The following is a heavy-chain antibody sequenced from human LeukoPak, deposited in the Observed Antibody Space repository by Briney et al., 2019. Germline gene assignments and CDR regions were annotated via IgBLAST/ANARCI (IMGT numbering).Heavy chain of an antibody. Sequence: GGSLRLSCAASGFTFSSYWMSWVRQAPGKGLEWVANIREYGSEKYYVDSVKGRFAISRDNAKNSVYLQMNSLRAEDTAVYYCAKSFGPVIAAAGTGADWGQGTLVTVSS. CDR3: AKSFGPVIAAAGTGAD. J-gene: IGHJ4*02. CDR1: GFTFSSYW. D-gene: IGHD6-13*01. V-gene: IGHV3-7*03. CDR2: IREYGSEK.